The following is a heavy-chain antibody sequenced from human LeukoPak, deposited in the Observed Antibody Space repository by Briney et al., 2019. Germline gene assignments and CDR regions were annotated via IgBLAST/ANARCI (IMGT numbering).Heavy chain of an antibody. Sequence: ASVKVSCKVSGYTFTGYYMHWVRRAPGQGLEWMGWINPNSGGTNYAQKFQGRVTMTRDTSISTAYMELSSLRSEDTAVYYCARGEVPPHYFDFWGQGTLVTVSS. CDR1: GYTFTGYY. V-gene: IGHV1-2*02. CDR3: ARGEVPPHYFDF. CDR2: INPNSGGT. J-gene: IGHJ4*02.